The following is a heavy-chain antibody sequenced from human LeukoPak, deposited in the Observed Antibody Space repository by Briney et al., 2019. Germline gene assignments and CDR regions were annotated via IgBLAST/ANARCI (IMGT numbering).Heavy chain of an antibody. Sequence: SQTLSLTCTVSGGSISSGGYYWSWIRQPPGKGLERIGYIYHSGSTYYNPALKSRVTISVDRSKNQFSLKLSSVTAADTAVYYCAREGSSGYRPDYWGQGTLVTVSS. CDR1: GGSISSGGYY. J-gene: IGHJ4*02. CDR2: IYHSGST. CDR3: AREGSSGYRPDY. D-gene: IGHD5-12*01. V-gene: IGHV4-30-2*01.